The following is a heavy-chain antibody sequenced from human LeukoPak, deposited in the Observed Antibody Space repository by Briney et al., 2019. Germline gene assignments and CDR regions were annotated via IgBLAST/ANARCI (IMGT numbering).Heavy chain of an antibody. CDR2: ISISGTTI. D-gene: IGHD3-16*01. CDR1: GFTFTDFY. J-gene: IGHJ4*02. Sequence: PGGSLRLSCAASGFTFTDFYMSWIRQAPGKGLEWVSYISISGTTIYYADSVKGRFTFSRDNAKNSLYLQMNSLRAEDTALYYCAKDNTRNARGYFDYWGQGTLVTVSS. V-gene: IGHV3-11*01. CDR3: AKDNTRNARGYFDY.